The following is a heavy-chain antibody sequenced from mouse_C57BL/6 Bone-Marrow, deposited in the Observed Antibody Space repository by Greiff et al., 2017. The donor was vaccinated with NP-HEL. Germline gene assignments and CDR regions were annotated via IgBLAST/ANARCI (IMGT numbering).Heavy chain of an antibody. CDR3: AHYYGSSYEAMDY. J-gene: IGHJ4*01. V-gene: IGHV14-3*01. CDR1: GFNIKNTY. CDR2: IDPANGNT. D-gene: IGHD1-1*01. Sequence: EVQGVESVAELVRPGASVKLSCTASGFNIKNTYMHWVKQRPEQGLEWIGRIDPANGNTKYAPKFQGKATITADTSSNTAYLQLSSLTSEDTAIYYCAHYYGSSYEAMDYWGQGTSVTVSS.